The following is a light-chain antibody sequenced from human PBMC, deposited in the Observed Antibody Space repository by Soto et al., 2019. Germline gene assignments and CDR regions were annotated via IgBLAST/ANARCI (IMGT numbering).Light chain of an antibody. CDR2: DVS. Sequence: QSVLTQPRSVSGSPGQSVTISCTGTSSDVGGYNYVSWYQQHPGKAPKLMIYDVSKRPSGVPDRFSGSKSGNTASLTISGPQAEDEADYYCCSYAGSYTRVFGGGTQLTV. CDR1: SSDVGGYNY. CDR3: CSYAGSYTRV. V-gene: IGLV2-11*01. J-gene: IGLJ3*02.